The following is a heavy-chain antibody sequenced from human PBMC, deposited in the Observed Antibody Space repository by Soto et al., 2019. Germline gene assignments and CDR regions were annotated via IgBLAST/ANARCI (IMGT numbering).Heavy chain of an antibody. J-gene: IGHJ6*02. CDR3: SRMDSNSFRFANYYYGMAV. D-gene: IGHD6-6*01. V-gene: IGHV3-23*01. CDR1: GFPFSNYY. Sequence: GSLRLSCVASGFPFSNYYMDWVRQAPGKGMEWVAVISGSEDNIHYADSVKGRFTISRDNSMNTLYLQMNRLRDEDTAVYYCSRMDSNSFRFANYYYGMAVWGQGTTVTVSS. CDR2: ISGSEDNI.